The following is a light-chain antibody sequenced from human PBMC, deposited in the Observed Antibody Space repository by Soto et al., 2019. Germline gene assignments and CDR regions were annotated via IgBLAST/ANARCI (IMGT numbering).Light chain of an antibody. V-gene: IGKV3-20*01. J-gene: IGKJ2*01. Sequence: EIVLTQSSGTLSLSPGERATLSCRASESVRSNYLAWYQHKPGQAPRLLIYGASSRATGIPDRFSGSGSGTDFTLTISRLEPEDFALYYCHQYGTSLFTFGQGTKLEIK. CDR3: HQYGTSLFT. CDR2: GAS. CDR1: ESVRSNY.